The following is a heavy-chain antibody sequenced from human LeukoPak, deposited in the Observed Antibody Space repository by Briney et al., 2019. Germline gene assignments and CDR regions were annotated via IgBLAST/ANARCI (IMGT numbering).Heavy chain of an antibody. V-gene: IGHV1-69*05. J-gene: IGHJ4*02. CDR2: IIPIFVTA. D-gene: IGHD2-21*02. Sequence: SVKVSCKASGGTFSSYAISWVRQSPGQGLEWMGGIIPIFVTADYAQKFQGRVTLTTDESTSKAYMELSSLRSEGTAVYYCASRHLTPAYCGGDCYSPPTRWGQGTLVTVSS. CDR1: GGTFSSYA. CDR3: ASRHLTPAYCGGDCYSPPTR.